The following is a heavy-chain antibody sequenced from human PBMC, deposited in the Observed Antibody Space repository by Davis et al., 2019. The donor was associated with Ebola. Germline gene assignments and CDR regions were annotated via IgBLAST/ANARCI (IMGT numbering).Heavy chain of an antibody. J-gene: IGHJ6*02. Sequence: PGGSLRLSCAASGFTFSSYAMSWVRQAPGKGLEWVSAIDDSGGSTYYADSVKGRFTNSRDNAKNTLYLQMNSLRAEDTAVYYCARKSYYYDSSGYYYAGMDVWGQGTTVTVSS. CDR3: ARKSYYYDSSGYYYAGMDV. V-gene: IGHV3-23*01. D-gene: IGHD3-22*01. CDR1: GFTFSSYA. CDR2: IDDSGGST.